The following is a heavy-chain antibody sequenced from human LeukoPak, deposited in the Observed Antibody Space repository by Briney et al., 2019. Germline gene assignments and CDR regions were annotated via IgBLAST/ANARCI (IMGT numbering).Heavy chain of an antibody. J-gene: IGHJ4*02. CDR3: ARGGYGDPFDY. CDR1: GGSISGYY. V-gene: IGHV4-4*07. Sequence: PSETPSLTCTVSGGSISGYYWSWIRQPAGKGLEWIGRVYTSGSTNYNPSLKSRVTMSIDTSKKQFSLKLRSVTAADTAVYYCARGGYGDPFDYWGQGTLVTVSS. CDR2: VYTSGST. D-gene: IGHD4-17*01.